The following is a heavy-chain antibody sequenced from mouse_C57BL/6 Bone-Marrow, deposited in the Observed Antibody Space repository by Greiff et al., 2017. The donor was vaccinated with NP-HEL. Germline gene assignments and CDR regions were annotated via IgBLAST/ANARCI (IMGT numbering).Heavy chain of an antibody. CDR2: ISSGSSTI. CDR3: ARLDY. CDR1: GFTFSDYG. J-gene: IGHJ2*01. V-gene: IGHV5-17*01. Sequence: EVKLMESGGGLVKPGGSLKLSCAASGFTFSDYGMHWVRQAPEKGLEWVAYISSGSSTIYYADTVKGRFTISRDNAKNTLSLQMTSLRSEDTAMYYCARLDYWGQGTTLTVSS.